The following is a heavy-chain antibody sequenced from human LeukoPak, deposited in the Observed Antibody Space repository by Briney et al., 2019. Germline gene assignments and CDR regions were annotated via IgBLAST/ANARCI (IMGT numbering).Heavy chain of an antibody. CDR1: GFTFNSYA. CDR2: ISGSGGST. D-gene: IGHD6-13*01. CDR3: AKDASYSSSWRIYYYGMDV. J-gene: IGHJ6*02. V-gene: IGHV3-23*01. Sequence: GGSLRLSCAASGFTFNSYAMSWVRQAPGKGLEWVSAISGSGGSTYYADSVKGRFTISRDNSKNTLYLQMNSLRAEDTAVYYCAKDASYSSSWRIYYYGMDVWGQGTTVTVSS.